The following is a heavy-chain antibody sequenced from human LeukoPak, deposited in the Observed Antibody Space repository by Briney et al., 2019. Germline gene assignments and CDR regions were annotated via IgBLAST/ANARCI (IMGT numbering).Heavy chain of an antibody. V-gene: IGHV3-23*01. J-gene: IGHJ4*02. CDR1: GFTFSSYA. D-gene: IGHD2-2*02. Sequence: GSLRLSCAASGFTFSSYAMSWVRQAPGKGLEWVSAISGSGGSTYYADSVKGRFTISRDNSKNTLYLQMNSLRAEDTAVYYCAKDIYCSSTSCYTRLGFDYWGQGTLVTVSS. CDR2: ISGSGGST. CDR3: AKDIYCSSTSCYTRLGFDY.